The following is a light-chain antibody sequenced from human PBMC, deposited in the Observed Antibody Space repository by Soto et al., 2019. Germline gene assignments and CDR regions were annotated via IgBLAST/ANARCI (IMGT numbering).Light chain of an antibody. V-gene: IGLV1-47*01. J-gene: IGLJ2*01. CDR1: TSNIGNNN. Sequence: QSVLTQSPSASGTPGQRVTISCSGSTSNIGNNNVYWFQQLPGTAPKLLIYRNNQRPSGVPDRFSGSKSGTSASLAISGLRSEDEADYYCAAWDDSLSGPVFGGGTKLTVL. CDR2: RNN. CDR3: AAWDDSLSGPV.